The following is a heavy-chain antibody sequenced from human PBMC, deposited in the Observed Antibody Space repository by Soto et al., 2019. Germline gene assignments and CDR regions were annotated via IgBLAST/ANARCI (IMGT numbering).Heavy chain of an antibody. CDR3: ARSRDGYSFYFYYRMDG. D-gene: IGHD4-4*01. Sequence: PGGSLRLSCAASGFIFTSYGMHWVRQAPGKGLEWMALILHDGSAEYYADSVKGRFTISRDNSKNTLYLQMNSLTAEDTAVYYCARSRDGYSFYFYYRMDGWGQGTTVTVSS. J-gene: IGHJ6*02. V-gene: IGHV3-30*03. CDR1: GFIFTSYG. CDR2: ILHDGSAE.